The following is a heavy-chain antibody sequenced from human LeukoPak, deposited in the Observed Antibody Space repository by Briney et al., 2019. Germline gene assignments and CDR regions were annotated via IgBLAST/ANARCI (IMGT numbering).Heavy chain of an antibody. J-gene: IGHJ3*02. CDR2: LYYSGST. CDR1: GGSISSGDYY. D-gene: IGHD3-22*01. V-gene: IGHV4-30-4*08. CDR3: ASVTDSSGYSDAFDI. Sequence: SESLSLTCTVSGGSISSGDYYWSWIRQPPGKGLVGIGYLYYSGSTYYNPSHKSRVTISVATSKTQFSLKLSSGTVADTAVYYCASVTDSSGYSDAFDIWGQGTMVTVSS.